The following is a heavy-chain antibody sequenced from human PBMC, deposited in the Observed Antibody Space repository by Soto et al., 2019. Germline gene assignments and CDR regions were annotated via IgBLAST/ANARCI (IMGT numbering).Heavy chain of an antibody. Sequence: SQTLSLTCAISGDSVSSNSAAWNWIRQSPSRRLEWLGRTSYRSEWYNDNEVVATSRITINPDISKTQFSLQLSSVTTEDTPANYFERDQSRSSGSTCDYLGQGTLVTVSS. D-gene: IGHD6-19*01. CDR3: ERDQSRSSGSTCDY. J-gene: IGHJ4*02. CDR2: TSYRSEWYN. CDR1: GDSVSSNSAA. V-gene: IGHV6-1*01.